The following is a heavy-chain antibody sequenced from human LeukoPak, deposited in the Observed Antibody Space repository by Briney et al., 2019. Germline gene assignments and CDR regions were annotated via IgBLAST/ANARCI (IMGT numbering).Heavy chain of an antibody. J-gene: IGHJ4*02. CDR3: AKAQGYSSGNYFDY. D-gene: IGHD6-19*01. CDR1: GFTFSSYD. Sequence: PGGSLRLSCAASGFTFSSYDMHWVRQAPGKGLEWVAVISYDRSNKYYADSLKGRFTISRDNSKNTLYLQMNSLRAEDTAVYYCAKAQGYSSGNYFDYWGQGTLVTVSS. V-gene: IGHV3-30*18. CDR2: ISYDRSNK.